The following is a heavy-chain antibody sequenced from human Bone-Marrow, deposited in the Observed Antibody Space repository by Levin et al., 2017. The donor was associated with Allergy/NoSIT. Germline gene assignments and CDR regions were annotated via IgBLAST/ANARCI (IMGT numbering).Heavy chain of an antibody. D-gene: IGHD3-3*01. V-gene: IGHV4-61*01. J-gene: IGHJ5*02. Sequence: SETLSLTCPVSGDSVRSGSYYWTWIRQPPGKGLEWIGKISSSGKTNYNPSLKSRVTISLDTSKNQFPLNLRSVTTADTANYYFERGHDFWSGHLDLWGQGKRVTVSS. CDR2: ISSSGKT. CDR1: GDSVRSGSYY. CDR3: ERGHDFWSGHLDL.